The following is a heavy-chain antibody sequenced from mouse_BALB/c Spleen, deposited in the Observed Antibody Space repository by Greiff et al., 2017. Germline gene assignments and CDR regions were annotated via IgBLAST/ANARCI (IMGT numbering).Heavy chain of an antibody. D-gene: IGHD2-4*01. Sequence: EVKVVESGGGLVQPGGSLKLSCAASGFTFSSYTMSWVRQTPEKRLEWVAYISNGGGSTYYPDTVKGRFTISRDNAKNTLYLQMSSLKSEDTAMYYCARYYDGFAYWGQGTLVTVSA. CDR1: GFTFSSYT. CDR2: ISNGGGST. J-gene: IGHJ3*01. V-gene: IGHV5-12-2*01. CDR3: ARYYDGFAY.